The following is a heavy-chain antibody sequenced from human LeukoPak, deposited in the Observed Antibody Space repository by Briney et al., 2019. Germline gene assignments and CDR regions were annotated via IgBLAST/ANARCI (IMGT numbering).Heavy chain of an antibody. CDR2: IYYSGST. J-gene: IGHJ4*02. Sequence: SETLSLTCTVSGGSISSYYWSWIRQPPGKGLEWIGSIYYSGSTYYNPSLKSRVTISVDTSKNQFSLKLSSVTAADTAVYYCARGPYSSSWYYFDYWGQGTLVTVSS. V-gene: IGHV4-59*12. D-gene: IGHD6-13*01. CDR1: GGSISSYY. CDR3: ARGPYSSSWYYFDY.